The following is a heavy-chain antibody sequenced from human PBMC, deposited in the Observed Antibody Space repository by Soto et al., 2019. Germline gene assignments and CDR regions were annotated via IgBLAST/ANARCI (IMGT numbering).Heavy chain of an antibody. CDR3: ATLPATSDCDY. V-gene: IGHV4-4*02. J-gene: IGHJ4*02. CDR1: GGSISSSYW. CDR2: IFHSGSH. Sequence: QVQLQESGPGLVKPSWPLSLTCAVSGGSISSSYWWRWGRQPPGKGLEWIGGIFHSGSHNYNTSLKSRVTISVDKSKNQVSLKLSSVTAADTAVYYCATLPATSDCDYWGQGTLVTVSS. D-gene: IGHD2-2*01.